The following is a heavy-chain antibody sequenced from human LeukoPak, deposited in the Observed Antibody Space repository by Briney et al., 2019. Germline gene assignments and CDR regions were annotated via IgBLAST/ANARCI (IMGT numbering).Heavy chain of an antibody. CDR2: IDPSDSYT. CDR1: GYSFTSYW. CDR3: ARVTRGYCSGGSCYSVAWFDP. Sequence: GESLKISCKGSGYSFTSYWISWVRQMPGEGLEWMGRIDPSDSYTNYSPSFQGHVTISADKSISTAYLQWSSLKASDTAMYYCARVTRGYCSGGSCYSVAWFDPWGQGTLVTVSS. V-gene: IGHV5-10-1*01. D-gene: IGHD2-15*01. J-gene: IGHJ5*02.